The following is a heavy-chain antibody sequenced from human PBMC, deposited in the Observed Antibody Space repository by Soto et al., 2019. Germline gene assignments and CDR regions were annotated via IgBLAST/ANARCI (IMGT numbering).Heavy chain of an antibody. CDR1: GYTFTSYG. V-gene: IGHV1-18*01. Sequence: ASVKVSCKASGYTFTSYGISWVRQAPGQGLEWMGWISAYNGNTNYAQKLQGRVTMTTDTSTSTAYMELRSLRSDDTAVYYCARGKTYYYPNDAFDIWGQGTMVTVSS. CDR3: ARGKTYYYPNDAFDI. J-gene: IGHJ3*02. CDR2: ISAYNGNT. D-gene: IGHD3-10*01.